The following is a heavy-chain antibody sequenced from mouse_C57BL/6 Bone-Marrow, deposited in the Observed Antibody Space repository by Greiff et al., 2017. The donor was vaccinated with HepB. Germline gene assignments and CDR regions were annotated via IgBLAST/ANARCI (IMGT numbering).Heavy chain of an antibody. V-gene: IGHV1-5*01. D-gene: IGHD2-1*01. CDR1: GYTFTSYW. CDR2: IYPGNSDT. CDR3: TILWYRRAMDY. J-gene: IGHJ4*01. Sequence: EVQLQQSGTVLARPGASVKMSCKTSGYTFTSYWMHWVKQRPGQGLEWIGAIYPGNSDTSYNQKFKGKAKLTAVTSASTAYMERSSLTNEDSAVYYCTILWYRRAMDYWGQGTSVTVSS.